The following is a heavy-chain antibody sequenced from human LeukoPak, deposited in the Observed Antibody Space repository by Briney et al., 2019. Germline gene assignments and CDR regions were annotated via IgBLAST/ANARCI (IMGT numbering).Heavy chain of an antibody. Sequence: ASVKVSCKAAGYTFTSCGFSWVRQASGHGLELIGWFIADIGNTNYAQKLQGRVTMTTDTSTSTAYMELRSLRSDDTAVYYCARAHYCSGGSCYYYYYGMDVWGQGTTVTVSS. CDR2: FIADIGNT. D-gene: IGHD2-15*01. J-gene: IGHJ6*02. V-gene: IGHV1-18*01. CDR3: ARAHYCSGGSCYYYYYGMDV. CDR1: GYTFTSCG.